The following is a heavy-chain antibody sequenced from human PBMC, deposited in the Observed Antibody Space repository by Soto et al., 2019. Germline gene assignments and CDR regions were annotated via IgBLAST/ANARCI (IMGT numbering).Heavy chain of an antibody. D-gene: IGHD5-12*01. V-gene: IGHV5-10-1*01. CDR3: ASGRSDIVATVVYYGMDV. J-gene: IGHJ6*02. CDR1: GYSFTSYW. CDR2: IDPSDSYT. Sequence: GESLKISCKGSGYSFTSYWINWVRQMPGKXLEWMGRIDPSDSYTNYSPSFQGHVTISADKSISTAYLQWSSLKASDTAMYYCASGRSDIVATVVYYGMDVWGQGTTVTVSS.